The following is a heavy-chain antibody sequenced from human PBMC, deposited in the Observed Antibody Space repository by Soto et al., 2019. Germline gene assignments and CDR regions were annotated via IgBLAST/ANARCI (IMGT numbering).Heavy chain of an antibody. Sequence: PGGSLRLSCAASGFTFSDYYMSWIRQAPWKGLEWVSYISSSSSYTNYADSVKGRFTISRDNAKNSLYLQMNSLRAEDTAVYYCARDHHRYSGYDYVDYWGQGTLVTVSS. CDR1: GFTFSDYY. CDR3: ARDHHRYSGYDYVDY. D-gene: IGHD5-12*01. CDR2: ISSSSSYT. V-gene: IGHV3-11*05. J-gene: IGHJ4*02.